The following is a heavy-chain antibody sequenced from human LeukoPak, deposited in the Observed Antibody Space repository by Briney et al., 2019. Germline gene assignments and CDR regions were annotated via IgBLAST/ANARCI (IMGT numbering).Heavy chain of an antibody. J-gene: IGHJ6*02. CDR1: GGTFSSYA. CDR2: IIPIFGTA. Sequence: SVKVSCKASGGTFSSYAISWVRQPPGQGLEWMGGIIPIFGTANYAQKFQGRVTITADESTSTAYMELSSLRSEDTAVYYCARDCITIFGVVIIPHYYYGMDVWGQGTTVTVSS. CDR3: ARDCITIFGVVIIPHYYYGMDV. V-gene: IGHV1-69*13. D-gene: IGHD3-3*01.